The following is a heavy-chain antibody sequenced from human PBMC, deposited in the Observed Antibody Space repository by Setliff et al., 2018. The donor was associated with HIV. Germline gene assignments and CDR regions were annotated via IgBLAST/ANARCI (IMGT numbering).Heavy chain of an antibody. Sequence: PGGSLRLSCAASGFTFSSYAMHWVRQAPGKGLEWVVVISYDGSNKYYADSVKGRFTISRDNSKNTLYLQMNSLRAEDTAVYYCARDPYPYFDYGDWYFDLWGRGTLVTVSS. V-gene: IGHV3-30-3*01. D-gene: IGHD4-17*01. CDR1: GFTFSSYA. CDR3: ARDPYPYFDYGDWYFDL. J-gene: IGHJ2*01. CDR2: ISYDGSNK.